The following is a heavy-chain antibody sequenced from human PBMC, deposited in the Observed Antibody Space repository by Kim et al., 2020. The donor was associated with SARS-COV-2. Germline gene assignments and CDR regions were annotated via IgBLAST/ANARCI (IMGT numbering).Heavy chain of an antibody. CDR2: ISGSGGST. CDR3: AKGFELLWFGELLSHPNWFDP. D-gene: IGHD3-10*01. V-gene: IGHV3-23*01. J-gene: IGHJ5*02. CDR1: GFTFSSYA. Sequence: GGSLRLSCAASGFTFSSYAMSWVRQAPGKGLEWVSAISGSGGSTYYADSVKGRFTISRDNSKNTLYLQMNSLRAEDTAVYYCAKGFELLWFGELLSHPNWFDPWGQGTLVTVSS.